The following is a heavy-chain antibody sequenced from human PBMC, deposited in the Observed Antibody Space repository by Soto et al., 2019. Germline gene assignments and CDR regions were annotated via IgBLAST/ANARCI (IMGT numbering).Heavy chain of an antibody. J-gene: IGHJ4*02. Sequence: QVQLQQWGAGLVKPSETLSLSCAVYGQSFSGHSWAWIRQPPGKGLEWIGEINESGSTYYNASLKSRVTSSTATSKDQFSMKLSSVSAADTAEYFCARGSGIVALPGELEDVNYDYWGQGTLVNVSS. D-gene: IGHD1-1*01. CDR3: ARGSGIVALPGELEDVNYDY. V-gene: IGHV4-34*01. CDR1: GQSFSGHS. CDR2: INESGST.